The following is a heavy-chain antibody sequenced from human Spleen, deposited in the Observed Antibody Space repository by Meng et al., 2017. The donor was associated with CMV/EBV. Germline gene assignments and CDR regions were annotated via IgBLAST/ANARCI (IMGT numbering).Heavy chain of an antibody. CDR2: INHSGST. CDR1: GGSFSGYY. V-gene: IGHV4-34*01. Sequence: LTCAVYGGSFSGYYWSWIRQPPGKGLEWIGEINHSGSTNYNPSLKSRVTISVDTSKNKFSLKLSSVTAADTAVYYCAIGRSTSCPRYWGQGTLVTVSS. J-gene: IGHJ4*02. CDR3: AIGRSTSCPRY. D-gene: IGHD2-2*01.